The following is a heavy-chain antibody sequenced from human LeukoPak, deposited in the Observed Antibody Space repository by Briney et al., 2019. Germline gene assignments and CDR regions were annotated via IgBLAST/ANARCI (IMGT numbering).Heavy chain of an antibody. CDR1: GGSISSSNW. V-gene: IGHV4-4*02. Sequence: SGTLSLTCAVSGGSISSSNWWSWVRQPPGKGLEWIGEIYHSGSTNYNPSLKSRVTISVDKSKNQFSLKLSSVTAADTAVYYCARDPYQLWSGYLGLDYWGQGTLVTVSS. CDR3: ARDPYQLWSGYLGLDY. J-gene: IGHJ4*02. D-gene: IGHD3-3*01. CDR2: IYHSGST.